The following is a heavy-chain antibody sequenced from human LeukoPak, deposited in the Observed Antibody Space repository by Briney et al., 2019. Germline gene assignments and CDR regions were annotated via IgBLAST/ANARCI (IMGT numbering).Heavy chain of an antibody. CDR2: INSDGSST. CDR1: GFTFSSYW. J-gene: IGHJ4*02. V-gene: IGHV3-74*01. D-gene: IGHD4-17*01. Sequence: GGSLRLSCAASGFTFSSYWMHWVRQAAGKGLVWVSRINSDGSSTSYADSVKGRFTIFRDNAKNTLYLQMNSLRAEDTAVYYCARDTDTVTTILDYWGQGTLVTVSP. CDR3: ARDTDTVTTILDY.